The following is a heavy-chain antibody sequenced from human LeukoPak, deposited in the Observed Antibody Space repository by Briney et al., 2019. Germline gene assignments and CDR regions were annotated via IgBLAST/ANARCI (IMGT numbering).Heavy chain of an antibody. CDR2: INTDGSTT. D-gene: IGHD1-1*01. CDR1: GFAFSRYG. Sequence: GGSLRLSCAASGFAFSRYGMTWVRQAPGKGLVWVSRINTDGSTTSDADSVKGRFTISRDNAKNTLYLQMNSLRAEDTAVYYCARGGTWAEYWGQGTLVTVSS. CDR3: ARGGTWAEY. V-gene: IGHV3-74*01. J-gene: IGHJ4*02.